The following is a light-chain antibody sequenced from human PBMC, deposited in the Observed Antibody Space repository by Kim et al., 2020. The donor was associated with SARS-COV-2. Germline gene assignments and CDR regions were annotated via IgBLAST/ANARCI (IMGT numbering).Light chain of an antibody. CDR2: AAS. Sequence: PSVGDTVTITCRSSHDIPNCLIWFQQKPGQAPRSLIYAASTLRAGVSSRFSGSGSGTDFTLTISYLQPEDFATYCCHYYVNDPPTFGGGTKVDIK. CDR3: HYYVNDPPT. J-gene: IGKJ4*01. CDR1: HDIPNC. V-gene: IGKV1-16*01.